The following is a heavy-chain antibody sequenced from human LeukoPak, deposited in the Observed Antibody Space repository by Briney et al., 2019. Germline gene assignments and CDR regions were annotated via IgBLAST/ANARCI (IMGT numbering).Heavy chain of an antibody. CDR2: ISSSSSYI. Sequence: GGSLRLSCAASGFTFSSYSMNWVRQAPGKGLEWVSSISSSSSYIYYADSVKGRFTISRDNAKNTLYLQMNSLRAEDTAVYYCVRGVGGDSRFDPWGRGTLVTVSS. CDR3: VRGVGGDSRFDP. D-gene: IGHD1-26*01. V-gene: IGHV3-21*01. CDR1: GFTFSSYS. J-gene: IGHJ5*02.